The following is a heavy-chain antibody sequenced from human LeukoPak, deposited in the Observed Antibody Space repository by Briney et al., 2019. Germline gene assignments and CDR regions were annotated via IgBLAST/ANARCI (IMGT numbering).Heavy chain of an antibody. CDR2: INHSGST. CDR1: GGSFSGYY. CDR3: ARGRGDSYGSLDP. V-gene: IGHV4-34*01. D-gene: IGHD5-18*01. J-gene: IGHJ5*02. Sequence: SETLSLTCAVYGGSFSGYYWSWIRQPPGKGLEWIGEINHSGSTNYNPSLKSRVTISVDTSKNQFSLKLSSVTAADTAVYYCARGRGDSYGSLDPWGQGTLVTVSS.